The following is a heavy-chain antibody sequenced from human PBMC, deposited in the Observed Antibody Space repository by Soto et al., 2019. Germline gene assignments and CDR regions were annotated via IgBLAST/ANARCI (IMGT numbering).Heavy chain of an antibody. D-gene: IGHD5-12*01. Sequence: PSETLSLTCTVSGGSISSYYWSWIRQPPGKGLEWIGYIYYSGSTNYNPSLKSRVTISVDTSKNQFSLKLSSVTAADTAVYYCARHLRYSGYDSYYYYYMDVWGKGTTVTVSS. CDR1: GGSISSYY. J-gene: IGHJ6*03. CDR2: IYYSGST. V-gene: IGHV4-59*08. CDR3: ARHLRYSGYDSYYYYYMDV.